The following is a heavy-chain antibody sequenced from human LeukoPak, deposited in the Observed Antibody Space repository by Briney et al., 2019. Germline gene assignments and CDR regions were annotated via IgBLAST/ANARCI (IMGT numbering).Heavy chain of an antibody. J-gene: IGHJ4*02. Sequence: PGGSLRLSCAASGFSVTSNYMSWVRQAPGKGLQWVSVINSDGSTYYADSVKGRFTISRDNSKNTVYLQMNSLRAEDTAVYYCARGRTGGTTEGFDYWGQGTLVTVSS. V-gene: IGHV3-66*01. CDR3: ARGRTGGTTEGFDY. CDR1: GFSVTSNY. CDR2: INSDGST. D-gene: IGHD1-7*01.